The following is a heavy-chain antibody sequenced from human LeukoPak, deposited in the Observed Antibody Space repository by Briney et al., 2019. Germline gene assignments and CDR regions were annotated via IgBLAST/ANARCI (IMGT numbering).Heavy chain of an antibody. V-gene: IGHV3-23*01. CDR3: AKTSGSGYYYDY. D-gene: IGHD3-22*01. J-gene: IGHJ4*02. Sequence: GGSLRLSCAASGFTFSSYAMTWVRQAPGKGLEWVSTISGSAGSTYYADSVKGRFTTSRDNSKNTLYLQMNSLRVEDTAVYYCAKTSGSGYYYDYWGQGTLVTVSS. CDR1: GFTFSSYA. CDR2: ISGSAGST.